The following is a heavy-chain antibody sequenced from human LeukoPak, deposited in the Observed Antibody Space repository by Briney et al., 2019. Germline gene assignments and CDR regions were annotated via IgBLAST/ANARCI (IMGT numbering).Heavy chain of an antibody. J-gene: IGHJ6*04. V-gene: IGHV3-21*01. Sequence: SGGSLRLSCAASGFTFSSYSMNWVRRAPGKGLEWVSSISSSSNYIYYADSVKGRFTISRDNAKNSLYLQMNSLGAEDTAVYYCSGYYGMDVWGKGTTVTVSS. CDR3: SGYYGMDV. CDR1: GFTFSSYS. CDR2: ISSSSNYI.